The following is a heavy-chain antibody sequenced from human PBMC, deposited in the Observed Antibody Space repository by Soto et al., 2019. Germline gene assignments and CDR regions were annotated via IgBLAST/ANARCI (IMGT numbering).Heavy chain of an antibody. CDR1: GFTFSSYA. V-gene: IGHV3-30-3*01. Sequence: GGSLRLSCAASGFTFSSYAMHWVRQAPGKGLEWVAVISYDGSNKYYADSVKGRFTISKDNSKNMLFLQMDSLTAEDTAVYYCAKDRQPDGIWTFDYWGQGTLVTVSS. J-gene: IGHJ4*02. D-gene: IGHD3-9*01. CDR2: ISYDGSNK. CDR3: AKDRQPDGIWTFDY.